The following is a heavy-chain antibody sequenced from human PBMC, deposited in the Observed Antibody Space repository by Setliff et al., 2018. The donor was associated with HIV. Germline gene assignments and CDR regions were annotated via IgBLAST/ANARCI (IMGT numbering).Heavy chain of an antibody. J-gene: IGHJ5*01. Sequence: RASVKVSCKASGYFSPTYGITWVRQAPGQRLEWIGWIRASDDKRDYSQKFQGRVTLTTDTSTSTSYMELRSLTSDDSAVYYCAREVSRTWDSWGQGTLVTVSS. CDR2: IRASDDKR. CDR3: AREVSRTWDS. V-gene: IGHV1-18*01. CDR1: GYFSPTYG.